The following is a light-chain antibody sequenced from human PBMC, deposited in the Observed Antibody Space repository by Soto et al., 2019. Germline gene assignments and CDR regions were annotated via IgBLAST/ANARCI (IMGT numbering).Light chain of an antibody. CDR1: SSDVGSCDY. V-gene: IGLV2-8*01. Sequence: RTESRGEEGRSRQSVNLYCNGTSSDVGSCDYVSWYQQRPGKAPKLVIYEVFKRPSGVPDRFSGAKSGNTASLTVSGLQAEDEADYYCTSCTSNYDLIFGGGTKVTVL. CDR2: EVF. CDR3: TSCTSNYDLI. J-gene: IGLJ2*01.